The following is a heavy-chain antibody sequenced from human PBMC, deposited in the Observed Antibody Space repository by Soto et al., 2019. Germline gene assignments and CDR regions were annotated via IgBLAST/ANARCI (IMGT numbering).Heavy chain of an antibody. CDR1: GFSLSTGGMC. D-gene: IGHD3-3*01. Sequence: SGPTLVNPTQTLTLTCTFSGFSLSTGGMCVSWVRQPPGKALEWLALIDWDDDKYYSTSLRTRLTISKDTSKNQVLLTMTNVDPVDTATYYCARIRSLYDFWSGYSFVAWFDPWGQGTLVTVSS. CDR2: IDWDDDK. J-gene: IGHJ5*02. CDR3: ARIRSLYDFWSGYSFVAWFDP. V-gene: IGHV2-70*20.